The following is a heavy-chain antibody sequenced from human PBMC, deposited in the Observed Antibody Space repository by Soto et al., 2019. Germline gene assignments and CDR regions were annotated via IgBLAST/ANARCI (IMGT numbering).Heavy chain of an antibody. CDR1: GGSISSSSYY. J-gene: IGHJ6*02. CDR2: IYYSGST. D-gene: IGHD2-2*01. CDR3: ARQGYCISTSCYDDHYGMDV. V-gene: IGHV4-39*01. Sequence: SETLSLTCTISGGSISSSSYYWGWIRQPPGKGLEWIGSIYYSGSTYYNPSLKSRVTISVDTSKNQFSLKLSSVTAADTAVYYCARQGYCISTSCYDDHYGMDVWGQGTTVT.